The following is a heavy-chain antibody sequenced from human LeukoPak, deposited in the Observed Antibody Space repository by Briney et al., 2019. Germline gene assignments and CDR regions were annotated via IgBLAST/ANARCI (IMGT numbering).Heavy chain of an antibody. V-gene: IGHV3-23*01. CDR1: GFTFSTYA. CDR3: GRHAYGGSPPLS. CDR2: VVGSGVKT. J-gene: IGHJ4*02. Sequence: GGSLRLSCAASGFTFSTYAMSWVRQAPGRGLEWVSAVVGSGVKTYYADSVRGRFTISRDNSKNTVYLQMNNLRAEDTALYYCGRHAYGGSPPLSWGQGALVTVSS. D-gene: IGHD3-10*01.